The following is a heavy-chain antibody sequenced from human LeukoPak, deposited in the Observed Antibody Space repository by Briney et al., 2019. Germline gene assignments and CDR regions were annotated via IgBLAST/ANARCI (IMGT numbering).Heavy chain of an antibody. J-gene: IGHJ4*02. CDR2: VYSGDSDI. D-gene: IGHD1-26*01. Sequence: GESLKISCKVSRYSFTRYWIDWVRQMPGKGLEWMGTVYSGDSDIRYSPSFQGQVTISADKSISTAYLQWSSLKASDTAMYYCARGVGATSSLDYWGQGTLVTVSS. V-gene: IGHV5-51*01. CDR1: RYSFTRYW. CDR3: ARGVGATSSLDY.